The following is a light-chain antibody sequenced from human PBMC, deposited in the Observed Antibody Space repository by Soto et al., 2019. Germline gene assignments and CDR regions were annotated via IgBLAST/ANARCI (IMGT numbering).Light chain of an antibody. CDR1: ERISNW. V-gene: IGKV1-5*01. CDR2: HAS. CDR3: QQYRTYS. J-gene: IGKJ1*01. Sequence: IQLTQSPTTLPASLGDRVTLTCRASERISNWLAWYQQRPGTAPKLLIYHASILETAVPSRFSGNGSGTEFTLTISSLQPGDFATYYCQQYRTYSFGQGSRVEIK.